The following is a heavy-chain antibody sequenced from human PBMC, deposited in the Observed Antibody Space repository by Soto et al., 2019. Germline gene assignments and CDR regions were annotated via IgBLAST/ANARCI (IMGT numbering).Heavy chain of an antibody. J-gene: IGHJ6*02. CDR2: INAGNGNT. Sequence: WVRQYPKQMLEWMGWINAGNGNTKYSQKFQGRVTITRDTSASTAYMELSSLRSEDTAVYYCARDLTVVRFLEWWGGMAFWGQGTTVP. CDR3: ARDLTVVRFLEWWGGMAF. V-gene: IGHV1-3*01. D-gene: IGHD3-3*01.